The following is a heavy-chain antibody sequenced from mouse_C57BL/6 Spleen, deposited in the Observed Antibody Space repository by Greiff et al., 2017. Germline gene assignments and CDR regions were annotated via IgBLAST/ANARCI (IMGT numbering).Heavy chain of an antibody. D-gene: IGHD1-1*01. J-gene: IGHJ3*01. CDR1: GFNIKDDY. CDR2: IDPANGDT. V-gene: IGHV14-4*01. CDR3: TDLVTTVRFAG. Sequence: VQLQQSGAELVRPGASVKLSCTASGFNIKDDYMHWVKQRPEQGLEWIGWIDPANGDTEYASKFQGKATITADPSSNTAYLQLSRLTSEATAVYYCTDLVTTVRFAGWGHGTLVTVSA.